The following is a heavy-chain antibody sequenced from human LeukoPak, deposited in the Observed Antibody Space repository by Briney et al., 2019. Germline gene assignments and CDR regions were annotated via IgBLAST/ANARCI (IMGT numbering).Heavy chain of an antibody. D-gene: IGHD3-16*01. CDR3: AKEGDQFRGYLDA. V-gene: IGHV3-33*06. CDR2: IWHDGSVE. Sequence: GGSLSLSCTASGFMFSRLGVQWVRQAPGEGLEWVAMIWHDGSVEEYADSVKGRFTISRDNSQNTLYLQMNSLRDDDTAVYYCAKEGDQFRGYLDAWGKGTTVTVSS. CDR1: GFMFSRLG. J-gene: IGHJ6*03.